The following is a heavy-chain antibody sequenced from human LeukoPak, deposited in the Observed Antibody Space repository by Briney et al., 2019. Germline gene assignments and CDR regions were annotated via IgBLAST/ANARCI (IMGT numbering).Heavy chain of an antibody. J-gene: IGHJ5*02. CDR3: TRQHCSSTSCYSYNWFDP. CDR2: TYYRSQWFY. CDR1: GDSVSTNSAS. Sequence: SQTLSLTSAISGDSVSTNSASWNWIRHSPTSGLEWLGWTYYRSQWFYDFAVSVKSRVTIIPDTSKNQFSLQLNSVTPDDTAVYYCTRQHCSSTSCYSYNWFDPWGQGTLVTVSS. D-gene: IGHD2-2*01. V-gene: IGHV6-1*01.